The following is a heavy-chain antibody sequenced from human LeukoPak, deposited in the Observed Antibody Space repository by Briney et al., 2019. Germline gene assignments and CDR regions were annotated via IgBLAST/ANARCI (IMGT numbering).Heavy chain of an antibody. CDR2: IVPIFGTA. V-gene: IGHV1-69*05. Sequence: SVKVSCKASGGTFSSYAISWVRQAPGQGLEWMGRIVPIFGTANYAQKFQGRVTITTDESTSTAYMELSSLRSEDTAVYYCAYEQWLDGYYYYMDVWGKGTTVTVSS. CDR3: AYEQWLDGYYYYMDV. CDR1: GGTFSSYA. D-gene: IGHD6-19*01. J-gene: IGHJ6*03.